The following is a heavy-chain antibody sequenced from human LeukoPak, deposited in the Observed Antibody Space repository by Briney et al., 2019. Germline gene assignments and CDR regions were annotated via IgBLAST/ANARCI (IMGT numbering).Heavy chain of an antibody. J-gene: IGHJ5*02. V-gene: IGHV3-53*01. CDR3: ARDKGGNWFDP. CDR2: IFSST. Sequence: GGSLRLSCTVSGFTVSSNSMSWVRQAPGKGLEWVSFIFSSTHYSDSVKGRFTISRDNSKNTLYLQMDSLRAEDTAVYYCARDKGGNWFDPWGQGTLVTVSS. CDR1: GFTVSSNS. D-gene: IGHD3-16*01.